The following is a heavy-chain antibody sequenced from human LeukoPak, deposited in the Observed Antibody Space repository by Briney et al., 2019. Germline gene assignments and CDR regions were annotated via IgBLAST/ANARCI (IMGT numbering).Heavy chain of an antibody. D-gene: IGHD1-26*01. V-gene: IGHV3-30*02. Sequence: PGGSLRLSCAAFEFTFSNYDMHWVRQAPGKGLEWVALIRYDGSNKYYADSVKGRFTISRDNSKNTLYLQMNSLRAEDTAVYYCAKRPLGNSGSYYCFDYWGQGTLVTVSS. CDR1: EFTFSNYD. CDR2: IRYDGSNK. CDR3: AKRPLGNSGSYYCFDY. J-gene: IGHJ4*02.